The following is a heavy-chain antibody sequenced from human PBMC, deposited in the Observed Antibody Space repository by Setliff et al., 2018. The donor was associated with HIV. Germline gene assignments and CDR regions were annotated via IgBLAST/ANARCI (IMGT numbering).Heavy chain of an antibody. D-gene: IGHD1-26*01. CDR1: GFTFDDYG. J-gene: IGHJ4*02. CDR3: VRGSGSYGDWDY. Sequence: GGSLRLSCAASGFTFDDYGMSWVRQAPGKGLEWVSGINWNGGSTGYADSVRGRFTISRDNAKNTLYLQMNSLRAEDTAVYYCVRGSGSYGDWDYWGQGTLVTVSS. V-gene: IGHV3-20*04. CDR2: INWNGGST.